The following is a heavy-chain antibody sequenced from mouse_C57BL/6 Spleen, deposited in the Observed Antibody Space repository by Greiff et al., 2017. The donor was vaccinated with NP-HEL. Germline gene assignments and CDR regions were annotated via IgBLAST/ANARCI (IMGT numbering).Heavy chain of an antibody. D-gene: IGHD2-2*01. J-gene: IGHJ3*01. Sequence: VMLMESGPELVKPGASVKISCKASGYAFSSSWMNWVKQRPGKGLEWIGRIYPGDGDTNYNGKFKGKATLTADKSSSTAYMQLSSLTSEDSAVYFCARFGLTWFAYWGQGTLVTVSA. V-gene: IGHV1-82*01. CDR2: IYPGDGDT. CDR1: GYAFSSSW. CDR3: ARFGLTWFAY.